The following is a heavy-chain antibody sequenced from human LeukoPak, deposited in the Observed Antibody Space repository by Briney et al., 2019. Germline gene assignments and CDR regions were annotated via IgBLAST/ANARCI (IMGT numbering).Heavy chain of an antibody. J-gene: IGHJ6*02. CDR1: GYTFTGYY. D-gene: IGHD5-12*01. CDR3: ARATGRGYSGYEPYYYYYGMDV. V-gene: IGHV1-2*02. Sequence: ASVKVSCKASGYTFTGYYMHWVRQAPGQGLEWMGWINPNSGGTNYAQKFQGRVTMTRDTSISTAYMELSRLRSDDTAVYYCARATGRGYSGYEPYYYYYGMDVWGQGTTVTVSS. CDR2: INPNSGGT.